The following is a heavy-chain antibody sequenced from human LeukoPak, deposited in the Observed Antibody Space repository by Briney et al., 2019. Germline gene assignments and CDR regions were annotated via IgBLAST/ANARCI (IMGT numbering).Heavy chain of an antibody. D-gene: IGHD1-1*01. V-gene: IGHV4-34*01. CDR2: INHSGST. CDR1: GGSFSGYY. CDR3: ARKRTGDQGYYFDY. Sequence: SETLSLTCAVYGGSFSGYYWRWSWIRQPPGKGLEWIGEINHSGSTNYNPSLESRVTISVDTSKNQFSLRLSSVTAADTAVYYCARKRTGDQGYYFDYWGQGTLVTVSS. J-gene: IGHJ4*02.